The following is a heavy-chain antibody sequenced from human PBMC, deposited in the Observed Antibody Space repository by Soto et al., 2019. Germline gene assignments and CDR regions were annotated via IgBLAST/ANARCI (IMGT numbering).Heavy chain of an antibody. Sequence: QVQLVQSGAELKKPGSSVKVSCKASGGKFTNDGISWVRQAPGQGLEWMGGIIPLFGTTNYAPKFRGRVTVTADASTSTADMELNSLRSEDTAIYVCARARVTSWYNWFDPWGQGTLVTVSA. CDR2: IIPLFGTT. V-gene: IGHV1-69*01. D-gene: IGHD4-17*01. CDR3: ARARVTSWYNWFDP. J-gene: IGHJ5*02. CDR1: GGKFTNDG.